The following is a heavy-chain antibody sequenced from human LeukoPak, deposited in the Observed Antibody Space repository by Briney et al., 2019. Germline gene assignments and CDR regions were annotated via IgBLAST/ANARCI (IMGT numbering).Heavy chain of an antibody. CDR2: IYPDDSDT. J-gene: IGHJ4*02. V-gene: IGHV5-51*01. CDR1: GYYFTNYW. D-gene: IGHD6-19*01. Sequence: GEALKISCQGSGYYFTNYWIGWVRQLPGKGLEWMAIIYPDDSDTKYNPSFQGQVTISSDKSISTAYLQWSSLKASDTAIYYRVRQADSSGWYYFDYWGPGTRVTVTS. CDR3: VRQADSSGWYYFDY.